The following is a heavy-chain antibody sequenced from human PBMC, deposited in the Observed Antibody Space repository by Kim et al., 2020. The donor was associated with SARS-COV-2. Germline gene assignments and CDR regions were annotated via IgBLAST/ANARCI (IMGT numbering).Heavy chain of an antibody. D-gene: IGHD5-18*01. V-gene: IGHV3-23*01. CDR3: ARDHETSMGFDY. CDR1: GFTFSNFY. Sequence: GGSLRLSCAASGFTFSNFYLNWVRQAPGKGLEWVSGITGRGGSTYYTGAVKGRFTVSRDNSKNTLYLQMNSLRAEDTAVYYCARDHETSMGFDYWGLGTLVTVSS. J-gene: IGHJ4*02. CDR2: ITGRGGST.